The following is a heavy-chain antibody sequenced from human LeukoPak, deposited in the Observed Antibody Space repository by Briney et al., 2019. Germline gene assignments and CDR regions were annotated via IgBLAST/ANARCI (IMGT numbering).Heavy chain of an antibody. CDR3: AKEYSSSWSSSYYYYYGMDV. Sequence: GGSLRLSCAASGFTFDDYAMHWVRQAPGKGLEWVSGISWNSGSIGYADSVKGRFTISRDNAKNSLYLRMNSLRAEDTALYYCAKEYSSSWSSSYYYYYGMDVWGQGTTVTVSS. J-gene: IGHJ6*02. CDR1: GFTFDDYA. V-gene: IGHV3-9*01. CDR2: ISWNSGSI. D-gene: IGHD6-13*01.